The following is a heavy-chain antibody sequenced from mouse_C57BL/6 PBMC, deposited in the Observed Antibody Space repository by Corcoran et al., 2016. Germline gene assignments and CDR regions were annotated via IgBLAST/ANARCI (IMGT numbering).Heavy chain of an antibody. V-gene: IGHV1-18*01. CDR2: INPNNGGT. CDR1: GYSFTDYN. D-gene: IGHD1-1*01. Sequence: EFQLQQSGPELVKPGASVKISCKASGYSFTDYNMNWVKQSHGKSLEWIGDINPNNGGTSYNQKFKGKATLTVDKSSSTAYMELRSLTSEDSAVYYCARRVNYGSTWFAYWGQGTLVTVSA. CDR3: ARRVNYGSTWFAY. J-gene: IGHJ3*01.